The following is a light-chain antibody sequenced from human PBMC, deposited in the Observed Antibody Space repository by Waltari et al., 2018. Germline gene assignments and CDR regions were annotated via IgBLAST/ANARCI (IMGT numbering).Light chain of an antibody. J-gene: IGKJ3*01. CDR3: KQYYTSLAT. V-gene: IGKV4-1*01. CDR1: QSVLYSSNNKNY. Sequence: DIVMTQSPDSLAVSLGERATINCKSSQSVLYSSNNKNYLAWYQPKPGQPPKLLIYWASTRESGVPDRFSGSGSGTDFTLTISSLQAEDVAVYYCKQYYTSLATFGPGTKVDIK. CDR2: WAS.